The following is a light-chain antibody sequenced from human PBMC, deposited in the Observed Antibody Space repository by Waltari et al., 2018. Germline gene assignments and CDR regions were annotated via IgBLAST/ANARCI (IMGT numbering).Light chain of an antibody. J-gene: IGLJ2*01. CDR1: SSDVGGDDY. V-gene: IGLV2-14*03. Sequence: QSALPQPASVSGSPGQSITIHCIGTSSDVGGDDYVSWYQQHPGIPPKLMIYDVTNRPSGVSDRFSGSKSGNTASLTISGLQAEDEADYYCSSFTSSSTLVFGGGTELTVL. CDR3: SSFTSSSTLV. CDR2: DVT.